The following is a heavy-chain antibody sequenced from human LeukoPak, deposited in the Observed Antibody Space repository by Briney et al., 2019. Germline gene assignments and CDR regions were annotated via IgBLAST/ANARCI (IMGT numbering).Heavy chain of an antibody. J-gene: IGHJ6*03. CDR2: IRYDGSNK. V-gene: IGHV3-30*02. Sequence: PGGSLRLSCAASGFTFSSYGMHWVRQAPGKGLEWVAFIRYDGSNKYYADSVKGRFTISRDNSKNTLYLQMNSLRAEDTAVYYCAKDQAMIVRAQYYYYMDVWGKGTTVTISS. D-gene: IGHD3-22*01. CDR1: GFTFSSYG. CDR3: AKDQAMIVRAQYYYYMDV.